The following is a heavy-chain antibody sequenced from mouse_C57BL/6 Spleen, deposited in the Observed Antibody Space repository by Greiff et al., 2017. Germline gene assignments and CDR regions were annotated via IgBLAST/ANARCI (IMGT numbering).Heavy chain of an antibody. V-gene: IGHV1-26*01. CDR3: APTGTRDFYFYY. CDR2: INPNNGGT. D-gene: IGHD4-1*02. J-gene: IGHJ2*01. CDR1: GYTFTDYY. Sequence: VQLQQSGPELVKPGASVKISCKASGYTFTDYYMNWVKQSHGKSLEWIGDINPNNGGTSYNQKFKGKATVTVDKSSSTAYMELRSLTSEDSAVYYCAPTGTRDFYFYYWGQVTTLTVSS.